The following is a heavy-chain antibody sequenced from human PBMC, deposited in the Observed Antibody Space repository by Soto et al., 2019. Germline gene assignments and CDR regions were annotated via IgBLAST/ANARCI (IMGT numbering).Heavy chain of an antibody. CDR1: GYTFRNFG. Sequence: QIQLLQSGAEVKKHGASVKVTCKASGYTFRNFGISWVRQAPGQGLEWMGWISAYNANANYAQKFQGRLTMTADTSTSTAYMELRSLRSDDTAVYYCARENSYFAYWGQGTLVTVSS. J-gene: IGHJ4*02. CDR3: ARENSYFAY. CDR2: ISAYNANA. V-gene: IGHV1-18*01.